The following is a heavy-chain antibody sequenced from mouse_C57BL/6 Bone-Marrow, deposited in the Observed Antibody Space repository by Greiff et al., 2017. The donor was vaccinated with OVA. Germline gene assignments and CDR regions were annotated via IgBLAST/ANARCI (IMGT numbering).Heavy chain of an antibody. CDR3: ARTYGNYDCDY. J-gene: IGHJ2*01. CDR1: GYTFTDYY. Sequence: VKLQESGAELVRPGASVKLSCKASGYTFTDYYINWVKQRPGQGLEWIARIYPGSGNTYYNEKFKGKATLTAEKSSSTAYMQLSSLTSEDSAVYFCARTYGNYDCDYWGQGTTLTVSS. D-gene: IGHD2-1*01. CDR2: IYPGSGNT. V-gene: IGHV1-76*01.